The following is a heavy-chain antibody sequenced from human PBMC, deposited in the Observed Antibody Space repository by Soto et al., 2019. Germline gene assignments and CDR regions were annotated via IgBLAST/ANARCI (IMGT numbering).Heavy chain of an antibody. V-gene: IGHV4-34*01. J-gene: IGHJ4*02. CDR3: ARANWYSEY. CDR2: INHSGST. CDR1: GGSFSGYY. Sequence: SETLSLTCAVYGGSFSGYYWSWIRQPPGKGLEWIGEINHSGSTNYNPSLKSRVTISVDTSKNQFSLNLSSVTAADTAIYYCARANWYSEYWGQGTLVTVSS. D-gene: IGHD7-27*01.